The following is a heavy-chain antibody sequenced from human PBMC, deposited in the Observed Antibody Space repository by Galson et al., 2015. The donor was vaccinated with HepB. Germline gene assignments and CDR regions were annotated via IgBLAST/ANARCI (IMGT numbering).Heavy chain of an antibody. CDR2: IYYSGST. V-gene: IGHV4-39*07. D-gene: IGHD2-2*02. J-gene: IGHJ4*02. Sequence: ETLSLTCTVSGGSISSSSYYWGWIRQPPGKGLEWIGSIYYSGSTYYNPSLKSRVTMSVDTSKNQFSLKLTSLTAADTAVYYCARSDLYHSGLHWGQGTLVTVSS. CDR1: GGSISSSSYY. CDR3: ARSDLYHSGLH.